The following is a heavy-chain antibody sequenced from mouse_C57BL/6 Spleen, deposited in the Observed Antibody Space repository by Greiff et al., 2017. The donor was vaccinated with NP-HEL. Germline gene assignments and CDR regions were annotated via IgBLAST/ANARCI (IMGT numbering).Heavy chain of an antibody. CDR1: GYTFTSYW. CDR3: ARGGYGYDGVWYFDV. J-gene: IGHJ1*03. Sequence: VQLQQSGAELVKPGASVKLSCKASGYTFTSYWMQWVKQRPGQGLEWIGEIDPSDSYTNYNQKFKGKATLTVDTSSSTAYMQLSSLTSEDSAVYYCARGGYGYDGVWYFDVWGTGTTVTVSS. V-gene: IGHV1-50*01. CDR2: IDPSDSYT. D-gene: IGHD2-2*01.